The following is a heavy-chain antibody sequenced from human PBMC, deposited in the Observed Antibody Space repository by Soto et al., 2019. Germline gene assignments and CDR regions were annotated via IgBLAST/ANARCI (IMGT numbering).Heavy chain of an antibody. CDR3: ARHQSHSSSYVDP. J-gene: IGHJ5*02. D-gene: IGHD6-13*01. V-gene: IGHV4-34*01. CDR2: INHSGST. Sequence: PSETLSLTCAVYGGSFSGYYWSWIRQPPGKGLEWIGGINHSGSTNYNPSLKSRVTISVDTSKDQFSLKLSSVTAADTAVYYCARHQSHSSSYVDPWGQGTLVTVSS. CDR1: GGSFSGYY.